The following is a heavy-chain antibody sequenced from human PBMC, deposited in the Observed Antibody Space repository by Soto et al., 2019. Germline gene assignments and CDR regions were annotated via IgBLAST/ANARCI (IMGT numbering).Heavy chain of an antibody. CDR2: IYYSGGT. V-gene: IGHV4-30-4*08. CDR1: GGSVSNIVHY. Sequence: SETLSLTCSVSGGSVSNIVHYWSWIRQPPGKGLEWIGYIYYSGGTYYNPSLKSRVTISVDTSKNQFSLKLSSVTAADTAVYYCARHYSYDSNYLDYWGQGTLVTVSS. CDR3: ARHYSYDSNYLDY. J-gene: IGHJ4*02. D-gene: IGHD3-22*01.